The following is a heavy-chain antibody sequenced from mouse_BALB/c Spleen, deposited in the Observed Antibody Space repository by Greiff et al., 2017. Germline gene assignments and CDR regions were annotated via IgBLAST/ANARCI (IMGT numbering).Heavy chain of an antibody. CDR2: INSNGGST. J-gene: IGHJ4*01. CDR3: ARDPHGAPYAMDY. Sequence: DVKLVESGGGLVQPGGSLKLSCAASGFTFSSYGMSWVRQTPDKRLELVATINSNGGSTYYPDSVKGRFTISRDNAKNTLYLQMSSLKSEDTAMYYCARDPHGAPYAMDYWGQGTSVTVSS. V-gene: IGHV5-6-3*01. CDR1: GFTFSSYG. D-gene: IGHD3-1*01.